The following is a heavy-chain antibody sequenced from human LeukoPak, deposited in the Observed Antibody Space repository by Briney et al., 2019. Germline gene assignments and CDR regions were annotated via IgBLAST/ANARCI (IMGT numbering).Heavy chain of an antibody. CDR1: GYTFTSHD. Sequence: ASVKVSCKASGYTFTSHDINWVRQATGQGLEWMGWMNPNSGNTGYAQKFQGRVTITRNTSISTAYMELSSRRSDDTAVYYCARDAIQGRLTSDYWGQGTLVTVSS. V-gene: IGHV1-8*01. CDR3: ARDAIQGRLTSDY. CDR2: MNPNSGNT. D-gene: IGHD1-1*01. J-gene: IGHJ4*02.